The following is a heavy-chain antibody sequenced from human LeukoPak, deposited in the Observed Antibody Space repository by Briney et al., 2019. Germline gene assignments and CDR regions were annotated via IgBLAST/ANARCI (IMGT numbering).Heavy chain of an antibody. J-gene: IGHJ4*02. CDR3: ARRLYSSGVGFFDY. CDR2: IKQDGSGK. Sequence: GGSLRLSCAASGFTFSSYWMSWVRQAPGKELEWVANIKQDGSGKYYVDSVKGRFTISRDNAKNSLYLQMNSLRAEDTAVYYCARRLYSSGVGFFDYWGQGTLVTVSS. D-gene: IGHD6-19*01. CDR1: GFTFSSYW. V-gene: IGHV3-7*01.